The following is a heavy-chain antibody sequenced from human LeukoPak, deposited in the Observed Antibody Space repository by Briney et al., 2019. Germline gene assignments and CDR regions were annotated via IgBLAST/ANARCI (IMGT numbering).Heavy chain of an antibody. Sequence: SETLSLTCAVSGYSISSGYYWGWIRQPPGKGLVWIGSIYHSGSTYYNPSLKSRVTISVDTSKNQFSLKLSSVTAADTAVYYCARDLVGSGLDYWGQGTLVTVSS. D-gene: IGHD2-15*01. J-gene: IGHJ4*02. CDR3: ARDLVGSGLDY. V-gene: IGHV4-38-2*02. CDR2: IYHSGST. CDR1: GYSISSGYY.